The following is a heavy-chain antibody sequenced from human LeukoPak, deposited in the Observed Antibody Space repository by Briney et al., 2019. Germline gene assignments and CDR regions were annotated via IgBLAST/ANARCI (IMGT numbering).Heavy chain of an antibody. CDR3: ASSYYYYDSKPLDY. V-gene: IGHV4-34*01. D-gene: IGHD3-22*01. J-gene: IGHJ4*02. Sequence: PSETLSLTCAVYGGSFSGYYWSWIRQPPGKGLEWIGEINHSGSTNYNPSLKSRVTISVDTSKNQFSLKLSSVTAADTAVYYCASSYYYYDSKPLDYWGQGTLVTVSS. CDR1: GGSFSGYY. CDR2: INHSGST.